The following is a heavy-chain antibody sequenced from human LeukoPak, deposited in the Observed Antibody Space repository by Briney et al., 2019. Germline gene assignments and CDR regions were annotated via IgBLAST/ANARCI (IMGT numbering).Heavy chain of an antibody. Sequence: GGSLRLSCVASGFTFSTYGMHWVRQAPGKGLEWVAVIWYDGSNKNYADSVKGRFTISRDNSKNTLYLQMNSLRAEDTAVYYCAKDSNESLDYWGQGTLVTLSS. V-gene: IGHV3-33*06. CDR2: IWYDGSNK. CDR1: GFTFSTYG. CDR3: AKDSNESLDY. J-gene: IGHJ4*02. D-gene: IGHD2-2*01.